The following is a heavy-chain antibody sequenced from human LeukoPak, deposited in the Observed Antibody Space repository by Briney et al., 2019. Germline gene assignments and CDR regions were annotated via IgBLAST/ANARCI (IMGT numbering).Heavy chain of an antibody. CDR1: GFTFNTYA. V-gene: IGHV3-23*01. CDR3: ARIPSSSSWPRGDQYYFDY. D-gene: IGHD6-13*01. Sequence: GGSLRLSCAASGFTFNTYAMSWVRQAPWERLQWVSGISDSGGNTYYADSVRGRFTISRDNSKSTLYLQMNSLRAEDTAVYYCARIPSSSSWPRGDQYYFDYWGQGTLVTVSS. CDR2: ISDSGGNT. J-gene: IGHJ4*02.